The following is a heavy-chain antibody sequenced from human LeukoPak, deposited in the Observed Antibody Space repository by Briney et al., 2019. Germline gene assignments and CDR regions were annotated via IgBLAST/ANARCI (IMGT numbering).Heavy chain of an antibody. CDR3: ARKTGRNYYDSSGYLHY. CDR2: IYHSGTT. CDR1: GYSISSGYY. J-gene: IGHJ4*02. Sequence: SETLSLTCTVSGYSISSGYYWGWIRQPPGKGLEWIGSIYHSGTTYYNPSLKSRVTISVDTSKNQFSLKLSSVTAADTAVYYCARKTGRNYYDSSGYLHYWGQGTLVTVSS. D-gene: IGHD3-22*01. V-gene: IGHV4-38-2*02.